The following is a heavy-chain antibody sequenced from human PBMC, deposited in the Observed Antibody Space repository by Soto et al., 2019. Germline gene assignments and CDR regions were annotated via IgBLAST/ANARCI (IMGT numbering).Heavy chain of an antibody. CDR3: ARGLAGYPYTYYFDY. CDR1: GFTFSSYA. Sequence: PGGSLRFSCAASGFTFSSYAMHWVRQAPGKGLEWVAVISYDGSNKYYADSVKGRFTISRDNSKNTLYLQMNSLRAEDTAVYYCARGLAGYPYTYYFDYWGQGTLVTVSS. J-gene: IGHJ4*02. CDR2: ISYDGSNK. V-gene: IGHV3-30-3*01. D-gene: IGHD3-9*01.